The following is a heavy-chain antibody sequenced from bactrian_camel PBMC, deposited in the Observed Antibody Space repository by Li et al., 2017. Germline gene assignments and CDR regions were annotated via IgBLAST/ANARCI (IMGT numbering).Heavy chain of an antibody. CDR2: IATGSGNT. CDR1: GYTYNRNC. CDR3: AARPGQCVWLLLGLDRAHYEFPS. D-gene: IGHD3*01. Sequence: VQLVESGGGSVQAGGSLRLSCAASGYTYNRNCMAWFRQAPGKEREGVARIATGSGNTYYADSVKGRFTISQDNAKNTLYLQMISLRPEDTGMYYCAARPGQCVWLLLGLDRAHYEFPSWGQGTQVTVS. J-gene: IGHJ4*01. V-gene: IGHV3S1*01.